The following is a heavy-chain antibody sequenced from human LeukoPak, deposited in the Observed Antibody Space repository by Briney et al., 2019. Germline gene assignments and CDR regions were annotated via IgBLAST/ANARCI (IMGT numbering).Heavy chain of an antibody. CDR2: IYYSGST. CDR1: GGSISSHY. CDR3: ARASKNYDFWSGTTYNWFDP. Sequence: PSETLSLTCTVSGGSISSHYWSWIRQPPRKGLEWIGYIYYSGSTNYNPSLKSRVTISVDTSKNQFSLKLSSVPAADTAVYYCARASKNYDFWSGTTYNWFDPWGQGTLVTVSS. J-gene: IGHJ5*02. V-gene: IGHV4-59*11. D-gene: IGHD3-3*01.